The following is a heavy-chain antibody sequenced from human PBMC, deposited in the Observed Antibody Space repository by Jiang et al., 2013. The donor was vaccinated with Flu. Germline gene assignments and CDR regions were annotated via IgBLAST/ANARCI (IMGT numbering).Heavy chain of an antibody. Sequence: PGLVKPSQTVSLTCAVSGGSISSGGYSWGWIRQPPGKGLEWIGYFHYSGSTSYSPSLKSRVTMSADTSNNQFSLELTSVTAADTALYFCARYASGHRHFDYWGQGTLVTVSS. CDR2: FHYSGST. CDR3: ARYASGHRHFDY. D-gene: IGHD3-10*01. V-gene: IGHV4-30-4*07. J-gene: IGHJ4*02. CDR1: GGSISSGGYS.